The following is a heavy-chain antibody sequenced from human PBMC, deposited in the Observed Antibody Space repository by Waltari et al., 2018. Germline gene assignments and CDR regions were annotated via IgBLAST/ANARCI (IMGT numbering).Heavy chain of an antibody. CDR2: LSGSGTST. Sequence: EVQLLESGGGLVQPGGSLRVSCAASGFTFRDSAVTWVRQAPGKGLEWVSTLSGSGTSTYYADSVKGRFTISRDNSKNTLYLQMNSLRAEDTAIYYCVKDGYGTSDYWGQGTLVTVSS. V-gene: IGHV3-23*01. J-gene: IGHJ4*02. CDR3: VKDGYGTSDY. D-gene: IGHD1-1*01. CDR1: GFTFRDSA.